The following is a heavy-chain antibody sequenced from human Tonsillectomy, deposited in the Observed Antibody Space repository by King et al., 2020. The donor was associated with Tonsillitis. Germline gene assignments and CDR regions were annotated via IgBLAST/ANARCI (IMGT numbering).Heavy chain of an antibody. D-gene: IGHD2-2*01. CDR1: GFTFDDYG. J-gene: IGHJ4*02. Sequence: VQLVQSGGGLVQPGRSLRLSCAASGFTFDDYGMHWVRQAPGKGLEWVSGISWDSVHIGYADSVKGRFTISRDNAKNSLYLQMNSLGAGDTALYYCAKGLVVTTNYVDHWGQGTLVTVPS. CDR2: ISWDSVHI. CDR3: AKGLVVTTNYVDH. V-gene: IGHV3-9*01.